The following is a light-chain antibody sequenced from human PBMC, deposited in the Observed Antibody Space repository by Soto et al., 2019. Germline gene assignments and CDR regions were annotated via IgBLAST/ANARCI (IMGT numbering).Light chain of an antibody. CDR2: DAS. CDR1: QTISEW. CDR3: QQYNSSPWT. V-gene: IGKV1-5*01. J-gene: IGKJ1*01. Sequence: DIQMTQSPSTLSASIGDRVTITCRASQTISEWLAWYQQKPGKAPEVLIYDASSLESGVPSRFSGSGSGTEFTLTISSLQPEDSATYYCQQYNSSPWTFGQVTKVEIK.